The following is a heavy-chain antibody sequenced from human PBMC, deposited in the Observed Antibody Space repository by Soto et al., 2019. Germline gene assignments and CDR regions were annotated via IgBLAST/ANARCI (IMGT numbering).Heavy chain of an antibody. J-gene: IGHJ4*02. CDR1: GGSISSYY. V-gene: IGHV4-4*07. CDR2: IYTSGST. D-gene: IGHD5-12*01. CDR3: ANPEMATIAPYYFDY. Sequence: SETLSLTCTVSGGSISSYYWSWIRQPAGKGLEWIGRIYTSGSTNYNPSLKSRVTMSVDTSKNQFSLKLSSVTAADTAVYYCANPEMATIAPYYFDYWGQGTLVTVSS.